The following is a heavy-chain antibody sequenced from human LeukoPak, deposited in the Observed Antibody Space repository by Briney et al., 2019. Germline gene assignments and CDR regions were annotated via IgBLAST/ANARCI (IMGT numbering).Heavy chain of an antibody. CDR3: AKDSSAFDY. V-gene: IGHV3-23*01. Sequence: GGSLRLSCAASGFTFSSYAMHWVRQAPGKGLEWVSAISGNDDRTYYADSVKGRFTISRDNSKNTLYLQMNSLRAEDTAVYYCAKDSSAFDYWGQGTLVTVSS. CDR2: ISGNDDRT. CDR1: GFTFSSYA. D-gene: IGHD6-19*01. J-gene: IGHJ4*02.